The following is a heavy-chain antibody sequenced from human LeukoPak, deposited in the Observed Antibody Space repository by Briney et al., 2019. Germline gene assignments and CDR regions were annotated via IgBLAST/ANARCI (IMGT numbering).Heavy chain of an antibody. CDR2: ISGRGGST. CDR1: GFTFSSFA. V-gene: IGHV3-23*01. CDR3: AKNVPGGTSGWYYFDY. D-gene: IGHD6-19*01. J-gene: IGHJ4*02. Sequence: GGSLRLSCAASGFTFSSFAMSWVRQAQGKGMGWDSAISGRGGSTYNAYAVKGRFTISRDNDKNTLYLQMNSLRAEDTAVYYCAKNVPGGTSGWYYFDYWGQGTLVTVSS.